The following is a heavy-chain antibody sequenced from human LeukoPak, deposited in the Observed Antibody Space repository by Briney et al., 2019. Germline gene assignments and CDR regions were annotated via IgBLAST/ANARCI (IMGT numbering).Heavy chain of an antibody. CDR3: ARPSSSGWYHRPQSGHYFDY. J-gene: IGHJ4*02. V-gene: IGHV1-18*01. Sequence: ASVKVSCKASGYTFTSYGISWVRQAPGQGLEWMGWISAYNGNTNYAQKLQGRVTMTTDTSTNTAYMELKSLRSDDTAVYYCARPSSSGWYHRPQSGHYFDYWGQETLVTVSS. CDR2: ISAYNGNT. D-gene: IGHD6-19*01. CDR1: GYTFTSYG.